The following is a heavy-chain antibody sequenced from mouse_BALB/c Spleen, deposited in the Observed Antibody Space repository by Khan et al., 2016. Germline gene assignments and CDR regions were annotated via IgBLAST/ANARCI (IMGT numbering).Heavy chain of an antibody. J-gene: IGHJ4*01. CDR2: INSNTGEP. CDR3: PSTGAYPYYAMGY. V-gene: IGHV9-3*02. Sequence: QIQLVQSGPELKKPGETVKISCKASGYTFTNYGMNWVKQAPGKGLKWMGWINSNTGEPTYAEEFKGRFAFSLETSASTAYLQINNLKNEDTATYFCPSTGAYPYYAMGYRGRGTSVAVSS. CDR1: GYTFTNYG. D-gene: IGHD2-10*01.